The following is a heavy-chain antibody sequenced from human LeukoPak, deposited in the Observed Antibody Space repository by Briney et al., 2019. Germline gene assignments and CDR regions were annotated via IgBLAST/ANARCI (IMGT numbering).Heavy chain of an antibody. CDR3: ARDGWNDAFDI. CDR2: ISYDGSNK. CDR1: GFTFSSYG. Sequence: GGSLRLSCAASGFTFSSYGMHWVRQAPGKGLEWVAVISYDGSNKYYADSVKGRFTISRDNSKNTLYLQMNSLRAEDTAVYYCARDGWNDAFDIWGQGTMVTVSS. D-gene: IGHD1-1*01. J-gene: IGHJ3*02. V-gene: IGHV3-30*03.